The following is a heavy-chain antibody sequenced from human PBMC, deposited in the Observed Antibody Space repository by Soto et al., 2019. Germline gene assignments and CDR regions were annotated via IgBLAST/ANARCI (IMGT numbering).Heavy chain of an antibody. CDR2: IVPSDSDT. D-gene: IGHD3-22*01. J-gene: IGHJ5*02. CDR3: ARKDKSGYFNWFDP. Sequence: PGASLKISCRTSGYRFTSYWIAWVRQMPGKGLEWMGIIVPSDSDTRYSPSFQGQVTISADRSTSTVFLQWASLKASDTAVYFCARKDKSGYFNWFDPWGQGTLVTVSS. V-gene: IGHV5-51*01. CDR1: GYRFTSYW.